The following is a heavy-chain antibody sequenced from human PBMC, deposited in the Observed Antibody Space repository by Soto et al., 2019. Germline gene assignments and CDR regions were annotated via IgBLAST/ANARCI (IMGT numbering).Heavy chain of an antibody. J-gene: IGHJ4*02. CDR2: LSGSGAST. V-gene: IGHV3-23*01. D-gene: IGHD2-2*01. CDR3: AKDLGYCISTSCYGTFDY. Sequence: GGSLRLSCAASGFTFSSYAMSWVRQAPGKGLEWVSALSGSGASTYYADSVRGRFTISRDNSKNTLYLQMNTLRAEDTAVYYCAKDLGYCISTSCYGTFDYWGQGTLVPVSS. CDR1: GFTFSSYA.